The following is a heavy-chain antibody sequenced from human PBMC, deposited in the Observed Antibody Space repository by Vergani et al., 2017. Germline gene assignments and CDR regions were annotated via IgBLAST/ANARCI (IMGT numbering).Heavy chain of an antibody. D-gene: IGHD2-8*01. CDR1: GGSFSDYY. V-gene: IGHV4-34*01. Sequence: QVQLQEWGAGLLKTSETLSLTCGVSGGSFSDYYWSWIRQAPGMGLEWIGEVNHGGSTNYNPSLKSRVSISVDTSQNQFSLQLTSVTAADSALYFCASIARAPTRRNPPPKYGGQGILVPVSS. J-gene: IGHJ4*02. CDR2: VNHGGST. CDR3: ASIARAPTRRNPPPKY.